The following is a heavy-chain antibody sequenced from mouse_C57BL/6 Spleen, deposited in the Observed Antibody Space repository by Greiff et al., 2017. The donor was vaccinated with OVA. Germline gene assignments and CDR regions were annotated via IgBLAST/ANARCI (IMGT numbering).Heavy chain of an antibody. CDR1: GYTFTSYW. CDR2: IHPNSGST. D-gene: IGHD1-1*01. J-gene: IGHJ1*03. Sequence: QVQLKQPGAELVKPGASVKLSCKASGYTFTSYWMHWVKQRPGQGLEWIGMIHPNSGSTNYNEKFKSKATLTVDKSSSTAYMQLSSLTSEDSAVYYCARHYGSSYIYWYFDVWGTGTTVTVSS. V-gene: IGHV1-64*01. CDR3: ARHYGSSYIYWYFDV.